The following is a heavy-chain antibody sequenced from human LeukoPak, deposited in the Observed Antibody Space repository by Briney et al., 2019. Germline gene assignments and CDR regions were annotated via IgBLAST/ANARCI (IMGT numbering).Heavy chain of an antibody. CDR1: GFTFSSYA. D-gene: IGHD3-22*01. J-gene: IGHJ4*02. Sequence: PGRSLRLSCAASGFTFSSYAMHWVRQAPGKGLEWVAVISYDGSNKYYADSVKGRFTISRDNSKNTLYLQMNSLRGEDTAVYYCARGRYYYDSSGYYEFDYWGQGTLVTVSS. V-gene: IGHV3-30*01. CDR2: ISYDGSNK. CDR3: ARGRYYYDSSGYYEFDY.